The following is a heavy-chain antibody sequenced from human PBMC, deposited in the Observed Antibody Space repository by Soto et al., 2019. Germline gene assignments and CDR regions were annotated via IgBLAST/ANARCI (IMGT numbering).Heavy chain of an antibody. V-gene: IGHV3-23*01. CDR3: AKALPSTVTTSWGVMGHFDY. Sequence: GGSLRLSCAASGFTFSSYAMSWVRQAPGKGLEWVSAISGSGGSTYYADSVKGRFTISRDNSKNTLYLQMNSLIAEDTAVYYCAKALPSTVTTSWGVMGHFDYWGQGTLVTVSS. D-gene: IGHD4-17*01. CDR2: ISGSGGST. CDR1: GFTFSSYA. J-gene: IGHJ4*02.